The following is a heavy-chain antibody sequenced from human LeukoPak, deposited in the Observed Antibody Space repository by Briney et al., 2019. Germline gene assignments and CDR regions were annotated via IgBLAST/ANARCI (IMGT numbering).Heavy chain of an antibody. J-gene: IGHJ3*02. Sequence: PGGSLTLSCAASGFIFSNYWTFSVRQAPGQWLVWVSHISSDGRSTKYADSVKGRFTISRDNAKNTLYLQMNSLRAEDTAVYYCGRSNSDRAFDIWGQGTMVTVSS. CDR3: GRSNSDRAFDI. CDR2: ISSDGRST. D-gene: IGHD1-26*01. CDR1: GFIFSNYW. V-gene: IGHV3-74*03.